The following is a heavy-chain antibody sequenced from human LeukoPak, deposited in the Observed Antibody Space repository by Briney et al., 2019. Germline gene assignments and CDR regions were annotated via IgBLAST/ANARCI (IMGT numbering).Heavy chain of an antibody. CDR3: ASQSGYDYYFDY. Sequence: GSLRLSCAASGFTFSSYGMHWVRQAPGKGLEWVAVIWYDGSNKYYADSVKGRFTISRDNSKNTLYLQMNSLRAEDTAVYYCASQSGYDYYFDYWGQGTLVTVSS. V-gene: IGHV3-33*01. CDR1: GFTFSSYG. J-gene: IGHJ4*02. D-gene: IGHD5-12*01. CDR2: IWYDGSNK.